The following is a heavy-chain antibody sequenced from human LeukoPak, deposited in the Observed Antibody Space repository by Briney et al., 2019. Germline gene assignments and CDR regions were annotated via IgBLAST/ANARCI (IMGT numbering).Heavy chain of an antibody. CDR2: ISYDGSKK. D-gene: IGHD1-26*01. J-gene: IGHJ6*03. CDR3: ARGPRVGAAGFVYYHYIDV. CDR1: GFTFNSYA. V-gene: IGHV3-30*04. Sequence: GRSLRLSCAASGFTFNSYATHWVRQAPGKGLEWVAVISYDGSKKNYADSVKGRFTISRDNSKNTLYLQMNSLRAEDTAVYYCARGPRVGAAGFVYYHYIDVWGKGTTVTVSS.